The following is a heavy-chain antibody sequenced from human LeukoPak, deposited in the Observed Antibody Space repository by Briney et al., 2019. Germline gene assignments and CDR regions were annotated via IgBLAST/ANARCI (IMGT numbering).Heavy chain of an antibody. Sequence: PGRSLRLSCAASGFIFDDYAMHCVRQAPGKGLEWVSGISWNSGSIGYADSAKGRFTISRDNAKNSLYLQMNSLRAEDTALYYCAKGYRKGRWLPLDYWGQGTLVTVSS. CDR3: AKGYRKGRWLPLDY. CDR2: ISWNSGSI. V-gene: IGHV3-9*01. J-gene: IGHJ4*02. CDR1: GFIFDDYA. D-gene: IGHD5-24*01.